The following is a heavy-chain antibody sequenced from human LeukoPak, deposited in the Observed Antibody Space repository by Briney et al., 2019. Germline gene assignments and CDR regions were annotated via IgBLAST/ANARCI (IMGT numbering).Heavy chain of an antibody. CDR2: INHSGST. V-gene: IGHV4-34*01. CDR3: GRGWRELWVQRVFDY. Sequence: SETLSLTCAVYGGSFSGYYWSWIRQPPGKGLEWIGEINHSGSTNYNPSLKSRVTISVDTSKNQFSLKLSSVTAADTAVYYCGRGWRELWVQRVFDYWGQGTLVTVSS. CDR1: GGSFSGYY. D-gene: IGHD5-18*01. J-gene: IGHJ4*02.